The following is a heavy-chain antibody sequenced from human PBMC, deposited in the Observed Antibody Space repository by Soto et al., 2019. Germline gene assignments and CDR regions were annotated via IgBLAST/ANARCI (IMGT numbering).Heavy chain of an antibody. CDR3: AKDGRGSGSHYNSFGY. Sequence: EVQLVESGGGLIQPGGSRKLSCAASGYTFGNNYMSWVRQAPGKGLEWVSLIYSTGTTKYADSVKGRFTVSRDNAKNTLYLQMNSLRAEDTAVYYCAKDGRGSGSHYNSFGYWGQGTLVTVS. D-gene: IGHD3-10*01. J-gene: IGHJ4*02. CDR1: GYTFGNNY. CDR2: IYSTGTT. V-gene: IGHV3-53*01.